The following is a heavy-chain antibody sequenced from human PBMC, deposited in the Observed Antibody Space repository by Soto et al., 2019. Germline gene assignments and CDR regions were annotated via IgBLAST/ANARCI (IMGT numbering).Heavy chain of an antibody. J-gene: IGHJ4*02. CDR1: GGSISSGDDF. V-gene: IGHV4-39*01. CDR3: ARHLSESGYDLNY. D-gene: IGHD5-12*01. Sequence: SETLSLTCTVSGGSISSGDDFWTWIRQPPGKGLEWIGSIYFSGNTYYNSALKSRLAMSIDMSKNQFSLNLRSVTDADTAVYYCARHLSESGYDLNYWGQGTPVTVSS. CDR2: IYFSGNT.